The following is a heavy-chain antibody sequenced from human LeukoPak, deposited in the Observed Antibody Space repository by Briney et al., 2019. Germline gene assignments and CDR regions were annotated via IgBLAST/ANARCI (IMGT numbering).Heavy chain of an antibody. D-gene: IGHD6-19*01. CDR3: ARLDLAVAGFYGMDV. V-gene: IGHV3-7*04. CDR1: GFTFSTYW. J-gene: IGHJ6*02. Sequence: GGSLRLSCAASGFTFSTYWMSWVRQAPGEELEWVANIKHDGSEKYYVHSVKDRFTISRDNAKNSVFLQMNSLRAEDTAVYYCARLDLAVAGFYGMDVWGQGTTVTVSS. CDR2: IKHDGSEK.